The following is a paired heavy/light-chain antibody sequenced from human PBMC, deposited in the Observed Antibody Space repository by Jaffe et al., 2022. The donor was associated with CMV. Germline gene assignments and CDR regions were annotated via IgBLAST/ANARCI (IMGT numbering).Light chain of an antibody. CDR3: LQHNSYPFT. CDR2: AAS. V-gene: IGKV1-17*03. Sequence: DIQMTQSPSAMSASVGDRVTITCRASQDISNYLAWFQQKPGKVPKRLIYAASILQSGVPSRFSGSGSGTEFTLTIGSLQPEDFATYYCLQHNSYPFTFGQGTRLEIK. CDR1: QDISNY. J-gene: IGKJ5*01.
Heavy chain of an antibody. CDR2: IRSKAYGGTT. D-gene: IGHD2-15*01. Sequence: EVQLVESGGGMVQPGRSLRLACTASGFTFGDYTMGWVRQAPGKGLEWVAFIRSKAYGGTTEYAASVKGRFTMSRDDSKTIAYLQMNSLKTEDTAVYYCTRVTLLAPDYWGQGTLVTVSS. V-gene: IGHV3-49*04. CDR3: TRVTLLAPDY. CDR1: GFTFGDYT. J-gene: IGHJ4*02.